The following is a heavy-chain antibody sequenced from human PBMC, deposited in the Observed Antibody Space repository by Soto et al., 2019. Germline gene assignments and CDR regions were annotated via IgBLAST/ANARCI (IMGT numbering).Heavy chain of an antibody. CDR3: ARGYMPQSGFFDY. J-gene: IGHJ4*02. Sequence: PSETLSLTCAVYGGPFSGYYWSWIRQPPGKGLEWIGEINHSGSTNYNPSLKSRVTISVDTSKNQFSLKLSSVTAADTAVYYCARGYMPQSGFFDYWGQGTLVTVSS. CDR2: INHSGST. D-gene: IGHD2-2*01. V-gene: IGHV4-34*01. CDR1: GGPFSGYY.